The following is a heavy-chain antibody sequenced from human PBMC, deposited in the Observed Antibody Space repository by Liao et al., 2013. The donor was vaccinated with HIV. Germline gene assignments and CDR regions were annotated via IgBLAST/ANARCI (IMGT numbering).Heavy chain of an antibody. Sequence: QVQLQQSGPGLVKPSQTLSLTCTVSGGSISSGDYYWSWIRQPAGKGLEWIGRIYTSGSTNYNPSLKSRVTISVDTSKNQFSLKLNSVTAADTAVYYCARVDYCTNGVCYSDAFDIWGQGTMVTVSS. V-gene: IGHV4-61*02. J-gene: IGHJ3*02. CDR1: GGSISSGDYY. D-gene: IGHD2-8*01. CDR2: IYTSGST. CDR3: ARVDYCTNGVCYSDAFDI.